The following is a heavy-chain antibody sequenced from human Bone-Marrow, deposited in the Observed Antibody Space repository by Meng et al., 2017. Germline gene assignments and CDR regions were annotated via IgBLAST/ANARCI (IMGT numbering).Heavy chain of an antibody. D-gene: IGHD1-26*01. CDR3: AREMRGVSYSYFFDY. Sequence: SETLSLTCTVSGFSINSAYFWGWIRQPPGKGLEWIGTIYHSGSTYYNPSLKSRVTISVEASKNQFSLKLSSVTATDTAVYYCAREMRGVSYSYFFDYWGQGTLVTVSS. CDR2: IYHSGST. CDR1: GFSINSAYF. V-gene: IGHV4-38-2*02. J-gene: IGHJ4*02.